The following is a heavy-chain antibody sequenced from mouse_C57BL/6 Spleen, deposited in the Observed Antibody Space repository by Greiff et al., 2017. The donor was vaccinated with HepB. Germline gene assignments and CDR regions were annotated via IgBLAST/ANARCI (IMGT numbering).Heavy chain of an antibody. Sequence: EVQVVESGPGLVKPSQSLSLTCSVTGYSITSGYYWNWIRQFPGNKLEWMGYISYDGSNNYNPSLKNRISITRDTSKNQFFLKLNSVTTEDTATYYCATHYYWYFDVWGTGTTVTVSS. CDR3: ATHYYWYFDV. CDR1: GYSITSGYY. D-gene: IGHD1-2*01. V-gene: IGHV3-6*01. J-gene: IGHJ1*03. CDR2: ISYDGSN.